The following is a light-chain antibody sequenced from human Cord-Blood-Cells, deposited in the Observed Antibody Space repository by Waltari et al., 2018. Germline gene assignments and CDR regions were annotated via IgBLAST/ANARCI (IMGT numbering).Light chain of an antibody. V-gene: IGLV2-14*01. CDR2: EVR. CDR3: SSYTSSSTLV. J-gene: IGLJ1*01. CDR1: RRAVGGYNY. Sequence: QSALTQPASVSGSPGQSITISCTGTRRAVGGYNYVSWYQQHPGKATKLMIYEVRNRPSGVSNRFSGSKSGNTASLTISGLQAEDEADYYCSSYTSSSTLVFGTGTKVTVL.